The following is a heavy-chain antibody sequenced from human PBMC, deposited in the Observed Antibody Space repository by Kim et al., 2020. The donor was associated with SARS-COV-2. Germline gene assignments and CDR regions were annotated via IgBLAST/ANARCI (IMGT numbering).Heavy chain of an antibody. J-gene: IGHJ4*02. CDR1: GFTFSNAW. D-gene: IGHD5-18*01. Sequence: GGSLRLSCAASGFTFSNAWMSWVRQAPGKGLEWVGRIKSKTDGGTTDYAAPVKGRFTISRDDSKNTLYLQMNSLKTEDTAVYYCTTDPLDTANENIDYWGQGTLVTVSS. CDR2: IKSKTDGGTT. CDR3: TTDPLDTANENIDY. V-gene: IGHV3-15*01.